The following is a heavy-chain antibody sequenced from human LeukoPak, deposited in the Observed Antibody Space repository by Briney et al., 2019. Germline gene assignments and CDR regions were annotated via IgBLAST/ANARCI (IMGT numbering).Heavy chain of an antibody. CDR1: GSTLSDLS. CDR3: VTYRARLFWYFDL. Sequence: ASVKVSCKVSGSTLSDLSIHWVRQAPGKGLEYVGGSDPEDGETFHAQNFQGRVTMIEDTSIDTAYMELSSLRSEDTAAYYCVTYRARLFWYFDLWGRGTLVTVSS. J-gene: IGHJ2*01. D-gene: IGHD1-14*01. CDR2: SDPEDGET. V-gene: IGHV1-24*01.